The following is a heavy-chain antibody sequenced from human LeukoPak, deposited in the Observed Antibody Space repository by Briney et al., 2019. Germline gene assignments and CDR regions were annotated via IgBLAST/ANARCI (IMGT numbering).Heavy chain of an antibody. Sequence: GGSLRLSCAASGFTFSSYEMNWVRQAPGKGLEWVSYISSSGSTIYYAESVKGRFTISRDNAKNSLYLQMNSLRAEDTAVYYCARPTWADLLTAYSPHAFDYWGQGTLVTVSS. CDR3: ARPTWADLLTAYSPHAFDY. J-gene: IGHJ4*02. D-gene: IGHD3-9*01. CDR2: ISSSGSTI. V-gene: IGHV3-48*03. CDR1: GFTFSSYE.